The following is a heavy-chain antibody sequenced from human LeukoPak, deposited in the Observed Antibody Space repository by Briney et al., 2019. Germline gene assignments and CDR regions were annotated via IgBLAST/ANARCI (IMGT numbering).Heavy chain of an antibody. Sequence: PGGSLRLSCGVSGFAFGSEAMNWVRQSPARGLEWVASISPGGGTTYYADSVKGRFTISRDNSKNALYLQMNSLRAEDTAVYYCARNWDSRGYYYEYYWGQGTLVTVSS. CDR1: GFAFGSEA. CDR2: ISPGGGTT. D-gene: IGHD3-22*01. CDR3: ARNWDSRGYYYEYY. V-gene: IGHV3-23*01. J-gene: IGHJ4*02.